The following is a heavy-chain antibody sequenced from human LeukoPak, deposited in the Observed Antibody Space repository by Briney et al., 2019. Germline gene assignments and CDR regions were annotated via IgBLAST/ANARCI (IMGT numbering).Heavy chain of an antibody. CDR2: IYYSGST. V-gene: IGHV4-59*08. D-gene: IGHD6-19*01. Sequence: PSETLSLTCTVSGGSISSYYWSWIRQPPGEGLEWIGYIYYSGSTNYNPSLKSRVTISVDTSKNQFSLKLSSVTAADTAVYYCARRSSSGWTGYYFDYWGQGTLVTVSS. J-gene: IGHJ4*02. CDR3: ARRSSSGWTGYYFDY. CDR1: GGSISSYY.